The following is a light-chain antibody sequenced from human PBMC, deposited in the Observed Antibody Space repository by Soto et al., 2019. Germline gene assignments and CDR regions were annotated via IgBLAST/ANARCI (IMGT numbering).Light chain of an antibody. CDR2: EVS. Sequence: QSALTQPASVSGSPGQSITISCTGTTSDVGGYNYVSWFQQYPGKAPKLKIYEVSNRPSGVSNRFSGSKSGNTASLTISDLHAEDEADYYCTSYTSSSTWVFGGGTKLTVL. CDR1: TSDVGGYNY. CDR3: TSYTSSSTWV. J-gene: IGLJ3*02. V-gene: IGLV2-14*01.